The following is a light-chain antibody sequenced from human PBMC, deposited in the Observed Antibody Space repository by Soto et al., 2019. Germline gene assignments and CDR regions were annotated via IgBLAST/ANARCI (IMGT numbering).Light chain of an antibody. CDR3: QSYDISLSGVV. CDR2: GNN. CDR1: SSSIGAGYD. J-gene: IGLJ7*01. Sequence: QSVLTQPPSVSGAPGQRVTFSCTGNSSSIGAGYDVHWYHQLPGAAPRLIIYGNNNRPSGVPDRFSGSKSGTSASLAITGLQAEDEADYYCQSYDISLSGVVFGGGTQLTVL. V-gene: IGLV1-40*01.